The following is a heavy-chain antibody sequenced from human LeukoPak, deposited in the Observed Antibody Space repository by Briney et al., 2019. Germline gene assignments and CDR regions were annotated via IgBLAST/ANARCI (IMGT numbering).Heavy chain of an antibody. Sequence: GGSLRLSCAASGFTVSSNYMSWVRQAPGKGLEWVSLIYSGGSTYYVDSVKSRFTISRDNSKNTLYLQMNSLRAEDTAVYYCASRDKGYYYGMDVWGQGTTVTVSS. CDR2: IYSGGST. CDR1: GFTVSSNY. D-gene: IGHD5-24*01. CDR3: ASRDKGYYYGMDV. J-gene: IGHJ6*02. V-gene: IGHV3-66*01.